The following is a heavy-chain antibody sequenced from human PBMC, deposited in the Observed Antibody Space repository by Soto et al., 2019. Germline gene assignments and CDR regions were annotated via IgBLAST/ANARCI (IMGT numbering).Heavy chain of an antibody. J-gene: IGHJ5*02. V-gene: IGHV4-59*01. Sequence: QVQLQESGPGLVKPSETLSLTCTVSGGSISSYYWSWLRQPPGKGLAWIGYIYYSGSTNYNPSLKSRVTIAVDTSKNQFSLKLSSVTAADTAVYDCARDWVYYYEKAGFDPWGQGTLVTVSS. D-gene: IGHD3-22*01. CDR2: IYYSGST. CDR3: ARDWVYYYEKAGFDP. CDR1: GGSISSYY.